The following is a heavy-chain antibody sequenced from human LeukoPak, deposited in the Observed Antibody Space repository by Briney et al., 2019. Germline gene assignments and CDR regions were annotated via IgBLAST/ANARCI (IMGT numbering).Heavy chain of an antibody. Sequence: ASVKVSCKASGGTFSSYAISWVRQAPGQGLEWMGGIIPIFGTANYAQKFQGRVTITADESTSTAYMELSSLRSEDTAVYYCARAHKYCSGGSCYSVDNWFDPWGQGTLVTVSS. CDR2: IIPIFGTA. D-gene: IGHD2-15*01. CDR1: GGTFSSYA. J-gene: IGHJ5*02. CDR3: ARAHKYCSGGSCYSVDNWFDP. V-gene: IGHV1-69*13.